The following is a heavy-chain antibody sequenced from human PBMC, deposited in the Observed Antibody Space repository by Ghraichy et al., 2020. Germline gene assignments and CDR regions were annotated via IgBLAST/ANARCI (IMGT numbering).Heavy chain of an antibody. CDR3: ARGGVGAIFYYYYYGMDV. J-gene: IGHJ6*02. CDR2: ISYDGSNK. D-gene: IGHD1-26*01. V-gene: IGHV3-30-3*01. Sequence: GESLHISCAASGFTFSSYAMHWVRQAPGKGLEWVAVISYDGSNKYYADSVKGRFTISRDNSKNTLYLQMNSLRAEDTAVYYCARGGVGAIFYYYYYGMDVWGQGTTVTVSS. CDR1: GFTFSSYA.